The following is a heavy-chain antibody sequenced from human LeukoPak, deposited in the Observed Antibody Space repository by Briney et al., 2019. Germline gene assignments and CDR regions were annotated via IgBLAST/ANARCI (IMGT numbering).Heavy chain of an antibody. Sequence: ASVKVSSKASGYTFTGYYIHWVRQAPGQGLEWMGWINPNSGGTNYAQKFQGRVTMTRDTSISTAYMELSRLRSDDTAVYYCARGAYYYDSSGSNFGGYWGQGTLVTVSS. D-gene: IGHD3-22*01. CDR3: ARGAYYYDSSGSNFGGY. CDR2: INPNSGGT. V-gene: IGHV1-2*02. J-gene: IGHJ4*02. CDR1: GYTFTGYY.